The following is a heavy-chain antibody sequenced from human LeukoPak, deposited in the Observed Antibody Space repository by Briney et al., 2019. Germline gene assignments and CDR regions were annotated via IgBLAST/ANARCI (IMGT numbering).Heavy chain of an antibody. J-gene: IGHJ6*03. V-gene: IGHV3-23*01. Sequence: GGYLRLSCAASGFTCDDYGMIWVRQAPGKGLEWVSAISGSSGSTYYADSVKVRFTISRDNSKNTLYLQMNSLRAEDTAVYYCAKSGEQSWVYYYYMDVWGKGTTVTISS. CDR2: ISGSSGST. CDR1: GFTCDDYG. CDR3: AKSGEQSWVYYYYMDV. D-gene: IGHD3-10*01.